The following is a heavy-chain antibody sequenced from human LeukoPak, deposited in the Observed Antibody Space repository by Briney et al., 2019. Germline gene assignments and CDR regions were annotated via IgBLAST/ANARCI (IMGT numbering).Heavy chain of an antibody. V-gene: IGHV4-34*01. CDR1: GASFNDYY. CDR3: ARGIFGVVRIYDY. D-gene: IGHD3-3*02. CDR2: INHSGST. Sequence: SETLSLTCAVYGASFNDYYWSWIRQPPGKGLEWIGEINHSGSTNYNPSLKSRVTISVDTSKNQFSLKLSSVTAADTAVYYCARGIFGVVRIYDYGGQGTLVTVSS. J-gene: IGHJ4*02.